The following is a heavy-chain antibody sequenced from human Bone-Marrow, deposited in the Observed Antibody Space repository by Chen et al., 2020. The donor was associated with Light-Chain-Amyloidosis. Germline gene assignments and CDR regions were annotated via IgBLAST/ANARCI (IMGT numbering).Heavy chain of an antibody. J-gene: IGHJ4*02. V-gene: IGHV5-51*01. CDR1: GYTFPNYW. CDR2: IYPDDSDA. D-gene: IGHD5-12*01. Sequence: VKKPGESLKISCKGSGYTFPNYWIGWVRQMPGKGLEWMGVIYPDDSDARYSPSFEGQVTISADKSITTAYLQWRSLKASDTAMYYCARRRDGYNFDYLGQGTLVTVSS. CDR3: ARRRDGYNFDY.